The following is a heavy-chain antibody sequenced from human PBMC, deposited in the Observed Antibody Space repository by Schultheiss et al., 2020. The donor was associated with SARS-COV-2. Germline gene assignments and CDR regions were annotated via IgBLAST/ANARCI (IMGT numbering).Heavy chain of an antibody. D-gene: IGHD2/OR15-2a*01. J-gene: IGHJ4*02. CDR2: IYWDDDE. V-gene: IGHV2-5*02. CDR3: ARRPLSVFAY. CDR1: GFSLNNARMG. Sequence: SGPTLVKPTETLTLTCTVSGFSLNNARMGVSWIRQPPGKALEWLAFIYWDDDERYSPFLKNRLTITKDTSKNQVVLTMTNMDPVDTATYYCARRPLSVFAYWGQGALVTVSS.